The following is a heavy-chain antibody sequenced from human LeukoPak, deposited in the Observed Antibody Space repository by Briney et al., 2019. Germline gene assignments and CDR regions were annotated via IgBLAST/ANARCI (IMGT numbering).Heavy chain of an antibody. D-gene: IGHD3-22*01. CDR3: ARGTYYYDSSGYYATHYYFDY. V-gene: IGHV1-18*01. Sequence: GASVKVSCKASGYTFTSYGISWVRQAPGQGLEWMGWISAYNGNTNYAQKLQGRVTMTTDTSTSTAYMELRSLRSGDTAVYYCARGTYYYDSSGYYATHYYFDYWGQGTLVTVSS. J-gene: IGHJ4*02. CDR1: GYTFTSYG. CDR2: ISAYNGNT.